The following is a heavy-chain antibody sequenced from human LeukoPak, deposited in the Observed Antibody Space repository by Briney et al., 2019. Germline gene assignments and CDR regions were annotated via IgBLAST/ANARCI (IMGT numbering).Heavy chain of an antibody. CDR1: GGSISTYY. V-gene: IGHV4-59*08. Sequence: SETLSLTCTVSGGSISTYYWSWIRQPPGKGLEWIGYIYYNGSPNCNPSLKSRVTISVDTSKNQFSLKLNSVTAADTAVYYCARRAARPGFDYWGQGTLVTVSS. CDR2: IYYNGSP. CDR3: ARRAARPGFDY. D-gene: IGHD6-6*01. J-gene: IGHJ4*02.